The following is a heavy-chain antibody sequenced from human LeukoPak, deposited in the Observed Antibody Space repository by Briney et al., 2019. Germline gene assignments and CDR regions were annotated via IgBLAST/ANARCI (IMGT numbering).Heavy chain of an antibody. V-gene: IGHV1-69*04. CDR1: GYTFTSYG. CDR2: VVPIVDIT. D-gene: IGHD1-1*01. CDR3: ARAAPGRSGSSTLDY. Sequence: ASVKVSCKASGYTFTSYGISWVRQAPGQGLEWMGRVVPIVDITQYAQKFQGRVTISVDKSTSIVYMELSSLTFADTAVYFCARAAPGRSGSSTLDYWGQGTLVTVS. J-gene: IGHJ4*02.